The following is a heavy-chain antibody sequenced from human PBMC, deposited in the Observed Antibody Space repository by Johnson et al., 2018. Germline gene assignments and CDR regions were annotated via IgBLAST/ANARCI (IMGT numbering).Heavy chain of an antibody. J-gene: IGHJ4*02. Sequence: QVQLQESGPGLVKPSETLSLTCTVSGDSISGSSYYWGWIRQPPGKGLEWIGSVFSTGNTYYNPSRKSQFSVSVDTSRNQFSLKLNSMTPADTAGYFCAAMRGWSSLPFHYGGQGPLVPASS. CDR2: VFSTGNT. CDR3: AAMRGWSSLPFHY. CDR1: GDSISGSSYY. V-gene: IGHV4-39*07. D-gene: IGHD1-26*01.